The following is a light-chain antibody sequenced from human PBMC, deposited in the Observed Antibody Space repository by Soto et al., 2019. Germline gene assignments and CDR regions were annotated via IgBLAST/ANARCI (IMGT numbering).Light chain of an antibody. V-gene: IGKV1-5*03. J-gene: IGKJ1*01. CDR2: KAS. CDR1: QTISSW. Sequence: DIQMTQSTSTLYGYVGDRVTITCRDSQTISSWLAWYQQKPGKAPKLLIYKASTLKSGVPSRFSGSGSGTEFTLTISSLQPDDFATYYCQHYNSYSEAFGQGTKVDIK. CDR3: QHYNSYSEA.